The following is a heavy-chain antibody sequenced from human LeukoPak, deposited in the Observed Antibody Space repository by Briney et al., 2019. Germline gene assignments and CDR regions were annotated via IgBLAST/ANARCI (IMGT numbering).Heavy chain of an antibody. V-gene: IGHV4-4*07. CDR3: ARDGGGYYDSSGYYIH. CDR2: IYTSGST. D-gene: IGHD3-22*01. Sequence: PSETLSLTCTVSGGSISSYYWSWIRQRAGKGLEWIGRIYTSGSTNYNPSLKSRVTMSVDTSKNQFSLKLSSVTAADTAVYYCARDGGGYYDSSGYYIHWGQGTLVTVSS. J-gene: IGHJ4*02. CDR1: GGSISSYY.